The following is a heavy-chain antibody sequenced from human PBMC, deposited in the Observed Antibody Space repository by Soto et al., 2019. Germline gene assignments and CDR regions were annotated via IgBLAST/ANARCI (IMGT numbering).Heavy chain of an antibody. CDR1: GGTFSSYT. Sequence: GASVKVSCKASGGTFSSYTISWVRQAPGQGLEWMGRIIPILGIANYAQKFQGRVTITADKSTSTAYMELSSLRSEDTAVYYCAREEFYSSSWYFDYWGQGTLVTVSS. D-gene: IGHD6-13*01. CDR2: IIPILGIA. J-gene: IGHJ4*02. V-gene: IGHV1-69*04. CDR3: AREEFYSSSWYFDY.